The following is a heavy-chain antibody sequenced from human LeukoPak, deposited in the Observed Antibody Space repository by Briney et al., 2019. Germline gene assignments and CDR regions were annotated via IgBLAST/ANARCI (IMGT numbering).Heavy chain of an antibody. CDR1: GYTFTNYD. Sequence: ASVKVSCKASGYTFTNYDINWVRQAAGQGLEWMGYMKPNSGNTGYAQKFQGRVTMTRDTSISTAYMELSSLTSEDTAVYYCATELRWKDHWGQGTLVTVSS. V-gene: IGHV1-8*01. J-gene: IGHJ4*02. CDR3: ATELRWKDH. CDR2: MKPNSGNT. D-gene: IGHD4-23*01.